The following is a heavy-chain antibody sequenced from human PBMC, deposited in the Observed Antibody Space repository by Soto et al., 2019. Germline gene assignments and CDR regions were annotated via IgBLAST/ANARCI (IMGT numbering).Heavy chain of an antibody. Sequence: QITLKESGPTLVKPTQTLTLTCTFSGFSLSTSGVGVGWIRQPPGKALEWLALIYWDDDKRSSPSLRSRLTISKDTSKKQVVLTLTNMATVDTATYHCIQRRCGGDCLHSSASHYYYGMDVWGQGTTVTVSS. CDR2: IYWDDDK. D-gene: IGHD2-21*02. CDR1: GFSLSTSGVG. V-gene: IGHV2-5*02. CDR3: IQRRCGGDCLHSSASHYYYGMDV. J-gene: IGHJ6*02.